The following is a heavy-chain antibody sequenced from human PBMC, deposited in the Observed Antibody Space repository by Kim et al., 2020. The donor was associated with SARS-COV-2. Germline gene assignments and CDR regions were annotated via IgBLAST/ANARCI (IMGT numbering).Heavy chain of an antibody. J-gene: IGHJ4*02. V-gene: IGHV3-30*02. CDR1: GFTFYAYG. CDR2: IRSDGSDK. Sequence: GGSLRLSCAASGFTFYAYGMHWVRQAPGKGLEWVAVIRSDGSDKYYADSVKGRFTISRDNSKNMLFVQMNSLRAEDTAVYYCASFDYWGQGTLVTVSS. CDR3: ASFDY.